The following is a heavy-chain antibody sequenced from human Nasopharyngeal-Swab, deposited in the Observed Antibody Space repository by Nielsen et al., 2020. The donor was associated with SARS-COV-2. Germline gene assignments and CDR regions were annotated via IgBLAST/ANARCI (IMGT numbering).Heavy chain of an antibody. V-gene: IGHV3-23*01. J-gene: IGHJ5*02. Sequence: GESLKISCAASGFTFSSYAMSWVRQAPGKGLEWVSAISGSGGSTYYADSVKGRFTISRDNSKNTLYLQMNSLRAEDTAVFYCTIDLVRWPLFDPWGQGTLVTVSS. CDR3: TIDLVRWPLFDP. D-gene: IGHD2-21*01. CDR1: GFTFSSYA. CDR2: ISGSGGST.